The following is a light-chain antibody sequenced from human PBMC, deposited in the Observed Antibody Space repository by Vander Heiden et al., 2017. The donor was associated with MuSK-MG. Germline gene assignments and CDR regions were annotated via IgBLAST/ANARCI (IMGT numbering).Light chain of an antibody. CDR3: FLSDSGAWV. CDR1: TGAVTSGHD. CDR2: ETS. Sequence: QAVVTQEPSLTVSPGGTVTLTCGSSTGAVTSGHDPYWFQQKPVHSPRTVIYETSNKHAWTPARFSGSRLGGKAALTLSGAQPEDEADFYCFLSDSGAWVFGGGTKLTVL. J-gene: IGLJ3*02. V-gene: IGLV7-46*01.